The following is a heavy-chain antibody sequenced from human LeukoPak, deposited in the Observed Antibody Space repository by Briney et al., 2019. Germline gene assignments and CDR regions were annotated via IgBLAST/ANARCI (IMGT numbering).Heavy chain of an antibody. CDR3: ARVTLCIAVANNWFDP. Sequence: PSETLSLTCAVYVGSFSGYYWSWIRQPPGKGLDWIGEINHSGSTNYNPSLKSRVTISVDTSKNQFSLKLSSVTAADTAVYYCARVTLCIAVANNWFDPWGQGTLVTVSS. CDR1: VGSFSGYY. V-gene: IGHV4-34*01. D-gene: IGHD6-19*01. J-gene: IGHJ5*02. CDR2: INHSGST.